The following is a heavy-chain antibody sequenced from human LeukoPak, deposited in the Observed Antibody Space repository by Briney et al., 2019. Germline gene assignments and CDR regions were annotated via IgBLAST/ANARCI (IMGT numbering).Heavy chain of an antibody. CDR1: GGSISGTSW. V-gene: IGHV4-4*02. CDR3: VRGSTLRHYQY. J-gene: IGHJ4*02. D-gene: IGHD3-16*01. CDR2: IYYSGST. Sequence: SGTLSLTCGVSGGSISGTSWWSWVRQPPGQGLEWIGSIYYSGSTYCNPSLKSRVTVSVDTSKNQFSLKLSSVTAADTAVYYCVRGSTLRHYQYWGQGTLVTVSS.